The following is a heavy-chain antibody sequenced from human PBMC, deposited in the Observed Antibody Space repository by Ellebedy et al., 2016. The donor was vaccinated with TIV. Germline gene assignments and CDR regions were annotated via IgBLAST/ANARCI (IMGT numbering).Heavy chain of an antibody. V-gene: IGHV3-30*03. CDR1: GFTFNTYA. Sequence: GESLKISXVGSGFTFNTYAIHWVRQAPGKGLEWVAVISYDSKNISYADSVKGRFTISRDNSKRTVYLQMNSLKTEDSAVYFCTSPLGGLVTKSAYFDYWGPGTLVTVS. CDR2: ISYDSKNI. D-gene: IGHD3/OR15-3a*01. CDR3: TSPLGGLVTKSAYFDY. J-gene: IGHJ4*02.